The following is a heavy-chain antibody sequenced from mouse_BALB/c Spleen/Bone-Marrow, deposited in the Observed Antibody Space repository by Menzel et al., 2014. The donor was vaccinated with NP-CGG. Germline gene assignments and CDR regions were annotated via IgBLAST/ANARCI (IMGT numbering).Heavy chain of an antibody. D-gene: IGHD2-4*01. CDR2: ISTYSGNT. CDR3: ARGIYYDSTWFAY. V-gene: IGHV1-67*01. CDR1: GYTFTDYA. Sequence: VQVVESGPELVRPGVSVKISCKGSGYTFTDYAMHWVKRSHAKSLEWIGVISTYSGNTNYNQKFKGKATMTVDKSSSTAYMELARLTSEDSAIYYCARGIYYDSTWFAYWGQGTLVTVSA. J-gene: IGHJ3*01.